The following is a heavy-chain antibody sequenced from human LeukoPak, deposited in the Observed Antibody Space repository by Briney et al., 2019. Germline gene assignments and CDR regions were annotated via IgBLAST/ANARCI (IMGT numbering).Heavy chain of an antibody. J-gene: IGHJ5*02. V-gene: IGHV1-18*04. Sequence: ASVKVYCKASGYTFNTYGINWVRQAPGQGLEWMGWISAYNGNTNYAQNFQGRTTLTTDTSTSTAYMELTSLRFDDTAVYYCARDGRQWVPLYWFDPWGQGTLVIGSS. CDR1: GYTFNTYG. CDR2: ISAYNGNT. D-gene: IGHD6-19*01. CDR3: ARDGRQWVPLYWFDP.